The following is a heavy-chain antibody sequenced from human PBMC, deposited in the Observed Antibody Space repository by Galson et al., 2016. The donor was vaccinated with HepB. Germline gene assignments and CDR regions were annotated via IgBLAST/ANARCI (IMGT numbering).Heavy chain of an antibody. J-gene: IGHJ6*02. CDR2: INHNGST. D-gene: IGHD6-19*01. V-gene: IGHV4-34*01. CDR3: ARRQWLAPHYFYYGLDV. Sequence: SETLSLTCAVYGESFSGNYWSWIRQPPGKGLEWMVEINHNGSTNYNTSLTSPVTISVDTSKNRFSLNLKSVTAADTAVYYCARRQWLAPHYFYYGLDVWGRGTTVTVSS. CDR1: GESFSGNY.